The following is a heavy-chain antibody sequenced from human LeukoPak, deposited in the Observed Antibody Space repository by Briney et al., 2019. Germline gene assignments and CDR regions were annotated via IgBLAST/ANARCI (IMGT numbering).Heavy chain of an antibody. CDR2: ISYDGSNK. Sequence: GRSLRLSCAASGFTFSSYAMYWVRQAPGKGLEWVAIISYDGSNKYYADSVQGRFTISRDNSKNTLCLQMNSLRAEDTAVYYCAKDGNWDYFDYWGQGTLVTVSS. J-gene: IGHJ4*02. CDR3: AKDGNWDYFDY. V-gene: IGHV3-30*04. CDR1: GFTFSSYA. D-gene: IGHD4-23*01.